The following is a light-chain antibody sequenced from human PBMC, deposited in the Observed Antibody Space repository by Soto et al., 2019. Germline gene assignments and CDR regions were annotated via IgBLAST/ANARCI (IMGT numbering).Light chain of an antibody. Sequence: EIVLTQSPGTLSLSPWERATLSCRASQDIPSSLAWYQQKPGQAPRLLIYATSNRATGVPATFSGSGSGTEFTLSISSLQSEHLGVYYCQQDSSWPLTFGGGTKVDIK. CDR2: ATS. V-gene: IGKV3-15*01. CDR1: QDIPSS. CDR3: QQDSSWPLT. J-gene: IGKJ4*01.